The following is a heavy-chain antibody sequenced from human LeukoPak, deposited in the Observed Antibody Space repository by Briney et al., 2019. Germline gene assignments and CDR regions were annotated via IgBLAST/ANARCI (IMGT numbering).Heavy chain of an antibody. CDR1: GGSISRYY. CDR2: IYYSGST. Sequence: SETLSLTCTVSGGSISRYYWSWIRQPPGKGLEWIGFIYYSGSTTYNPSLKSRVTISVDTSKNHFSLKLNSVTAADTAVYYCARHFDYGTLFDYWGQGTLVTVSS. D-gene: IGHD4-17*01. V-gene: IGHV4-59*08. J-gene: IGHJ4*02. CDR3: ARHFDYGTLFDY.